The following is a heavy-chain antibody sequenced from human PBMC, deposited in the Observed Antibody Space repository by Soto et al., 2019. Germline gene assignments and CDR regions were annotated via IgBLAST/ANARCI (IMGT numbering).Heavy chain of an antibody. V-gene: IGHV3-23*01. CDR1: GFTFSSYA. J-gene: IGHJ4*02. CDR2: ISGSGDST. Sequence: GGSLRLSCAASGFTFSSYAMNWVRQAPGKGLKWVSVISGSGDSTYYADSVKGRFTISRDNSKNTLYLQLNSVRAEDTAVYYCAKLDFDYWGQGTLVTAPQ. CDR3: AKLDFDY.